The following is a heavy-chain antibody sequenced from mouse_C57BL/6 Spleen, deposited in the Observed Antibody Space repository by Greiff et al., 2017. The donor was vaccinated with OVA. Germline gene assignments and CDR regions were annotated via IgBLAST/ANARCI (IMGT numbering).Heavy chain of an antibody. V-gene: IGHV1-58*01. CDR2: IYIGNGYT. J-gene: IGHJ3*01. D-gene: IGHD1-1*01. CDR1: GYTFTSYG. Sequence: EVKLMESGAELVRPGSSVKMSCKTSGYTFTSYGINWVKQRPGQGLEWIGYIYIGNGYTEYNEKFKGKATLTSDTSSSTAYMQLSSLTSEDSAIYFCARNEDRHYYGSSWFAYWGQGTLVTVSA. CDR3: ARNEDRHYYGSSWFAY.